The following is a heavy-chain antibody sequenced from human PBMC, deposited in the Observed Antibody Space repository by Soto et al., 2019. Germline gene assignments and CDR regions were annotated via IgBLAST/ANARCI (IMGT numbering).Heavy chain of an antibody. Sequence: QVQLVQSGAEVQKPGSSVKVSCKASGGTFSSYAISWVRQAPGQGLEWMGGIIPIFGTENYAQKFQGRVRIAADKSTSTAYMELSSLRSEDTAVYYCARHGVVATAGWFDPWGQGTLVTVSS. J-gene: IGHJ5*02. CDR3: ARHGVVATAGWFDP. V-gene: IGHV1-69*06. D-gene: IGHD5-12*01. CDR1: GGTFSSYA. CDR2: IIPIFGTE.